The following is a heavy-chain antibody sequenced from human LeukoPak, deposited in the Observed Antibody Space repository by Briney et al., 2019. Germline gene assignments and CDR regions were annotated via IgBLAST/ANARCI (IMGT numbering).Heavy chain of an antibody. CDR1: GYTFTSYA. CDR2: INAGNGNT. CDR3: ARDGKRGYSYGYPDY. V-gene: IGHV1-3*01. Sequence: ASVEVSCKASGYTFTSYAMHWVRQAPGQRLEWMGWINAGNGNTKYSQKFQGRVTITRDTSASTAYMELSSLRSEDTAVYYCARDGKRGYSYGYPDYWGQGTLVTVSS. D-gene: IGHD5-18*01. J-gene: IGHJ4*02.